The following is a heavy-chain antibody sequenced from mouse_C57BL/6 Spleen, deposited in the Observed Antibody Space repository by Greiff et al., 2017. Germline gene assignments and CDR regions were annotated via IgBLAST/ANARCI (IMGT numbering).Heavy chain of an antibody. V-gene: IGHV1-26*01. CDR3: ARSEHYYGSYYAMDY. CDR2: INPNNGGT. J-gene: IGHJ4*01. D-gene: IGHD1-1*01. CDR1: GYTFTDYY. Sequence: VQLQQSGPELVKPGASVKISCKASGYTFTDYYMNWVKQSHGKSLEWIGDINPNNGGTSYNQKFKGKATLTVDKSSSTAYMELRSLTSEDSAVYYCARSEHYYGSYYAMDYWGQGTSVTVSS.